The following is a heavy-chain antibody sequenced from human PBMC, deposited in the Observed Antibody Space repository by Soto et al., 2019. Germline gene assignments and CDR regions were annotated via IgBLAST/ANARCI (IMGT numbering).Heavy chain of an antibody. D-gene: IGHD6-6*01. Sequence: AETLSLTCTVSGGSVNSDFYYLSWMGQPPGKGLEWIGYIYYTGSTNYNPSLKSRVTISLDTSRNQFSLKLSSVTAADTAVFYCAREYSNSPEAFDYWGQGALVTVSS. CDR3: AREYSNSPEAFDY. J-gene: IGHJ4*02. V-gene: IGHV4-61*01. CDR1: GGSVNSDFYY. CDR2: IYYTGST.